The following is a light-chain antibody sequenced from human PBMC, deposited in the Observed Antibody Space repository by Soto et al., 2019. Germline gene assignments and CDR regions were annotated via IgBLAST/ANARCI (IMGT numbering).Light chain of an antibody. CDR1: QSVSNN. J-gene: IGKJ1*01. CDR2: GAS. CDR3: QHYNNWPPWT. Sequence: EIVMTQSPATLSVSPGERATLSCRASQSVSNNLAWYQQKPVQAPRLLIYGASTRATGIPARFSGSGSGTEFTLTISSLQSEDFAVYYCQHYNNWPPWTFGQGTKVEIK. V-gene: IGKV3-15*01.